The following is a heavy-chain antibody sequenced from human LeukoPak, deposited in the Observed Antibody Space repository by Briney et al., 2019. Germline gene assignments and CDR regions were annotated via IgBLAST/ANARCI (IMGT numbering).Heavy chain of an antibody. D-gene: IGHD5/OR15-5a*01. CDR2: ISYDGSNK. CDR3: ARVSVGDYYYYGMDV. CDR1: GFTFSSYA. Sequence: GGSLRLSCAASGFTFSSYAMHWVRQAPGKGLEWVAVISYDGSNKYYADSVKGRFTISRDNSKNTLYLQMNSLRAEDTAVYYCARVSVGDYYYYGMDVWGQGTTVTVSS. J-gene: IGHJ6*02. V-gene: IGHV3-30-3*01.